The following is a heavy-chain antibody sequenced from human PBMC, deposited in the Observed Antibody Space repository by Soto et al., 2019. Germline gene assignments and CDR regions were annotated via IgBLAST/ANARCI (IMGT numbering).Heavy chain of an antibody. D-gene: IGHD3-10*01. J-gene: IGHJ3*02. CDR3: ARSMVRGSGDAFDI. Sequence: QVQLQESGPGLVKPSQTLSLTYTVSGGSISSGGYYWSWIRQHPGKGLEWIGYIYYSGSTYYNPSLKSRVTISVDTSKNQFSLKLSSVTAADTAVYYCARSMVRGSGDAFDIWGQGTMVTVSS. CDR2: IYYSGST. V-gene: IGHV4-31*03. CDR1: GGSISSGGYY.